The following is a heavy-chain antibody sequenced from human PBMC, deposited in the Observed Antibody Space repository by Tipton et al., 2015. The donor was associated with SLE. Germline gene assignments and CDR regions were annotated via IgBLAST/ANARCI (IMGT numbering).Heavy chain of an antibody. V-gene: IGHV4-39*07. D-gene: IGHD3-3*01. CDR2: INHSGST. J-gene: IGHJ4*02. CDR1: GGSISSSSYY. Sequence: TLSLTCTVSGGSISSSSYYWSWIRQPPGKGLEWIGEINHSGSTNYNPSLKSRVTISVDTSKNQFSLKLSSVTAADTAVYYCARGSGYSNYWGQGTLVTVSS. CDR3: ARGSGYSNY.